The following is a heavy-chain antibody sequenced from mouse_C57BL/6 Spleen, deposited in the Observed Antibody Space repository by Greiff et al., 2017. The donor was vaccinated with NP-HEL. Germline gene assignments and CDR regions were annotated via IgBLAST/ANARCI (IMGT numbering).Heavy chain of an antibody. CDR2: IDPSDSYT. Sequence: VQLQQPGAELVMPGASVKLSCKASGYTFTSYWMHWVKQRPGQGLEWIGEIDPSDSYTNYNQKFKGKSTLTVDKSSSTAYMQLSSLTSEDSAVYYCARRVRDGYSFAYWGQGTLVTVSA. CDR1: GYTFTSYW. D-gene: IGHD2-3*01. CDR3: ARRVRDGYSFAY. J-gene: IGHJ3*01. V-gene: IGHV1-69*01.